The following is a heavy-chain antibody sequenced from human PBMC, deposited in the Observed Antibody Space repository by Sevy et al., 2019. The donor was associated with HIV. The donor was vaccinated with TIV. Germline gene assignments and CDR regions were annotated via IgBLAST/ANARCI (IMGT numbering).Heavy chain of an antibody. CDR2: INHSGST. CDR1: GGSFSGYY. J-gene: IGHJ5*02. CDR3: ARGLPAEEDIVVVPAGYNWFDP. D-gene: IGHD2-2*01. V-gene: IGHV4-34*01. Sequence: SETLSLTCAVYGGSFSGYYWRWIRQPPGKGLEWIGEINHSGSTNYNPSLKSRVTISVDTSKNQFSLKLSSVTAADTAVYYCARGLPAEEDIVVVPAGYNWFDPWGQGTLVTVSS.